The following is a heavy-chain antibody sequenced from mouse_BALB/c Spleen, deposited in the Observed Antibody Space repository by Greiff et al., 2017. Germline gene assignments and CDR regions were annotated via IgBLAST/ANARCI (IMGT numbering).Heavy chain of an antibody. J-gene: IGHJ3*01. CDR1: GFNIKDYY. V-gene: IGHV14-1*02. Sequence: EVQLQQSGAELVRPGALVKLSCKASGFNIKDYYMHWVKQRPEQGLEWIGWIDPENGNTIYDPKFQGKASITADTSSNTAYLQLSSLTSEDTAVYYCARDYYGYPWFAYWGQGTLVTVSA. D-gene: IGHD1-2*01. CDR3: ARDYYGYPWFAY. CDR2: IDPENGNT.